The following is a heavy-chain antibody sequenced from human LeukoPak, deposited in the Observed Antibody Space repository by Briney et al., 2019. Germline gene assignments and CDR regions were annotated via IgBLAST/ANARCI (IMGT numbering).Heavy chain of an antibody. J-gene: IGHJ3*02. CDR1: GFTFSTYA. Sequence: GGSLRLSCAASGFTFSTYAMSWVRQAPGKGLEWASSISGSGGSTFYADSVKGRFTISRDNSKNTLYLQMNSLRAEDTAVYYCAKRITVVARDAFDIGGQGTMVTVSS. CDR3: AKRITVVARDAFDI. D-gene: IGHD6-19*01. CDR2: ISGSGGST. V-gene: IGHV3-23*01.